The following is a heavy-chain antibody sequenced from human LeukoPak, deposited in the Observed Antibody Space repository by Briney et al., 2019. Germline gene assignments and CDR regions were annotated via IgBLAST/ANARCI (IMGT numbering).Heavy chain of an antibody. Sequence: GGSLRLSCAASGFTFDNYGMHWVRQAPGKGLEWVAFVRYDETNEYHADSVKGRFTISRDNAKNTLYLQMNSLRGEDTAVYYCARDHYYTIDYWGQGTLVTVSS. J-gene: IGHJ4*02. V-gene: IGHV3-30*02. CDR3: ARDHYYTIDY. CDR2: VRYDETNE. CDR1: GFTFDNYG. D-gene: IGHD1-26*01.